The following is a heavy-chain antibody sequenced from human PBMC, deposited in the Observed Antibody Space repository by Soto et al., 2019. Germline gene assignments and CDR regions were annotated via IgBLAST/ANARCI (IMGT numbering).Heavy chain of an antibody. D-gene: IGHD6-19*01. CDR1: GYMFNKSA. Sequence: ASVKVSCTASGYMFNKSAIHWLRQAHGQRLEWMGWISGDSGNTKYSPKLQDRVTITRDTSASTAYMELSSLRSEDTALYYCARDGVAAGNINFDYWGQGPLVTVPQ. CDR3: ARDGVAAGNINFDY. J-gene: IGHJ4*01. V-gene: IGHV1-3*01. CDR2: ISGDSGNT.